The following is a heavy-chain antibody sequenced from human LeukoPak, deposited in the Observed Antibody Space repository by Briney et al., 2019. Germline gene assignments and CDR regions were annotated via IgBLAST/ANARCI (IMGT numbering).Heavy chain of an antibody. D-gene: IGHD3-3*01. Sequence: KASETLSLTCTVSGGTISSYYWSWIRQPPGKGLEWIGYIYYSGSTNYNPSLKSRVTISVDTSKNQFSLKLSSVTAADTAVYYCARGTPNGPVYFWSGYWSRYFDYWGQGTLVTVSS. CDR3: ARGTPNGPVYFWSGYWSRYFDY. CDR1: GGTISSYY. CDR2: IYYSGST. V-gene: IGHV4-59*08. J-gene: IGHJ4*02.